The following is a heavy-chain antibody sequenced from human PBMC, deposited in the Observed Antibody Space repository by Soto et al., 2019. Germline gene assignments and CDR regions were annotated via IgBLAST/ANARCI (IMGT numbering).Heavy chain of an antibody. D-gene: IGHD3-3*01. Sequence: SAVKGYVKASGGTFSSDAISWVRQAPGQGLEWIGGIIPIFGTANYAQKFQGRVTITADKSTSTAYIELSSLRSEDTAVDYCALVSIFELVNLFDPWGHRTLVTVSS. CDR1: GGTFSSDA. V-gene: IGHV1-69*06. J-gene: IGHJ5*02. CDR2: IIPIFGTA. CDR3: ALVSIFELVNLFDP.